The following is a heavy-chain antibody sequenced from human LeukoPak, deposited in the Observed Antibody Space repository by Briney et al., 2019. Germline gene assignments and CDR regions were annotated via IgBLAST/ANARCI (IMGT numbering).Heavy chain of an antibody. Sequence: ASVKVSCKASGYTFTGYGISWVRQAPGQGLEWVGWIGGSNGNTNYAQKLQGRVTMTTDTSTSTAYMELRSLRSDDTAVYYCAREEVNWGDAFDIWGQGTMVTVSS. V-gene: IGHV1-18*01. CDR3: AREEVNWGDAFDI. CDR2: IGGSNGNT. D-gene: IGHD7-27*01. CDR1: GYTFTGYG. J-gene: IGHJ3*02.